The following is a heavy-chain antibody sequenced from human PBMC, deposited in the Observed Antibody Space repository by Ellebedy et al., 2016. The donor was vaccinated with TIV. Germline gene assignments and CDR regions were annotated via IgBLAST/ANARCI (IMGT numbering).Heavy chain of an antibody. CDR3: AREAGTSGWYSGFQH. D-gene: IGHD6-19*01. CDR2: ISAGGNT. V-gene: IGHV3-23*01. Sequence: GESLKISCAASGFTFSNYAMSWVRRIPGKGLEWVSGISAGGNTYYADSVKGRFTISRNDSKNTLYLQMNSLRAEDTAIYYCAREAGTSGWYSGFQHWGQGTLVTVSS. CDR1: GFTFSNYA. J-gene: IGHJ1*01.